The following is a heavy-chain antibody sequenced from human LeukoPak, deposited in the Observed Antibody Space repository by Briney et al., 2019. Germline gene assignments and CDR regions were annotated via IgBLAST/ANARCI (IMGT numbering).Heavy chain of an antibody. CDR3: ARGIVVVAATLVDY. V-gene: IGHV3-30-3*01. CDR2: ISYDGSNK. J-gene: IGHJ4*02. D-gene: IGHD2-15*01. CDR1: GFTFSSYA. Sequence: GGSLKLSCAASGFTFSSYAMHWVRQAPGKGLEWVAVISYDGSNKYYADSVKGRFTISRDNSKNTLYLQMNSLRAEDTAVYYCARGIVVVAATLVDYWGQGTLVTVSS.